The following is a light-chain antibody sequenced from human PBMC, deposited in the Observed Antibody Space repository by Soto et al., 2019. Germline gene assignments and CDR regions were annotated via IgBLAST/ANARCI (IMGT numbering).Light chain of an antibody. CDR2: KGT. CDR3: LSTDNSGNVWV. V-gene: IGLV3-16*01. CDR1: ALPKKY. J-gene: IGLJ2*01. Sequence: SYELTQPPSVSVSLGQMARITCSGEALPKKYAYWYQQKPGQSPVVVIYKGTERPSGIPERFSGSTSGTIVTLTISGVQAEDEADYYCLSTDNSGNVWVFGGETKLTVL.